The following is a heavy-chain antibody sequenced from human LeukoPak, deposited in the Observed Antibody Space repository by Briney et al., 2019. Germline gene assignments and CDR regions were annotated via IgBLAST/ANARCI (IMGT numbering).Heavy chain of an antibody. Sequence: PSETLSLTCTVSGGSISSGGYSWSWIRQPPGKGLEWIGYIYHSGSTYYNPSLKSRVTISVDRSKNQFSLKLSSVTAADTAVYYCARGFVGAPAYFDLWGRGTLVTVSS. CDR3: ARGFVGAPAYFDL. J-gene: IGHJ2*01. V-gene: IGHV4-30-2*01. CDR2: IYHSGST. CDR1: GGSISSGGYS. D-gene: IGHD1-26*01.